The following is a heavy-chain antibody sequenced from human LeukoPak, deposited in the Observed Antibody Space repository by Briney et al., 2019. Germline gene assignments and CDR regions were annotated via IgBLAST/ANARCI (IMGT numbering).Heavy chain of an antibody. D-gene: IGHD2-21*01. CDR2: IKSKTHGGTT. CDR3: TADLPDGRDYCIDY. Sequence: GGSLRLSCAASGFSLTNAWMHSVRQAPGKGLEWVGRIKSKTHGGTTDYAAPVKGRFTVSRDDSENTLYLQMNSLKVEDTAVYYCTADLPDGRDYCIDYWGLGTLVAVSS. V-gene: IGHV3-15*01. CDR1: GFSLTNAW. J-gene: IGHJ4*02.